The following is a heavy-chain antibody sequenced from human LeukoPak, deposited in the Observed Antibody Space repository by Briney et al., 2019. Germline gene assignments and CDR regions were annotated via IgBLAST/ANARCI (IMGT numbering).Heavy chain of an antibody. CDR2: LSFDGTTK. CDR1: GFTFSSFG. D-gene: IGHD1-26*01. J-gene: IGHJ1*01. Sequence: PGGSLRLSCAASGFTFSSFGMHWVRQAPGKGLEWVAVLSFDGTTKYYTGSVKGRFSISRDNSKNILYLQMNSLRAEDTALYYCAKKVVVGATSPYSDFQDWGQGTLVTVSS. V-gene: IGHV3-30*18. CDR3: AKKVVVGATSPYSDFQD.